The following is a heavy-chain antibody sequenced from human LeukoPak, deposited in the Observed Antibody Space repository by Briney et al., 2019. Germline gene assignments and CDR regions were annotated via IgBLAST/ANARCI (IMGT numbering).Heavy chain of an antibody. D-gene: IGHD3-3*01. V-gene: IGHV3-21*01. CDR3: ASNDPLTYYDFWSGTPAEYFQH. CDR1: GFTFSSYS. J-gene: IGHJ1*01. CDR2: ISSSSSYI. Sequence: SGGSLRLSCAASGFTFSSYSMNWVRQAPGKGLEWVSSISSSSSYIYYADSVKSRFTISRDNAKNSLYLQMNSLRAEDTAVYYCASNDPLTYYDFWSGTPAEYFQHWGQGTLVTVSS.